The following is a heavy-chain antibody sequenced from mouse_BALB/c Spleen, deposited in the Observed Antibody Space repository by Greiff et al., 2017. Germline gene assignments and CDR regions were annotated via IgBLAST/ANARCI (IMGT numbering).Heavy chain of an antibody. Sequence: EVKLVESGGGLVKPGGSLKLSCAASGFTFSSYTMSWVRQTPEKRLEWVATISSGGGNTYYPDSVKGRFTISRDNAKNNLYLQMSSLRSEDTALYYCARCYYGSSYFDYWGQGTTLTVSS. CDR1: GFTFSSYT. CDR3: ARCYYGSSYFDY. J-gene: IGHJ2*01. V-gene: IGHV5-9*03. D-gene: IGHD1-1*01. CDR2: ISSGGGNT.